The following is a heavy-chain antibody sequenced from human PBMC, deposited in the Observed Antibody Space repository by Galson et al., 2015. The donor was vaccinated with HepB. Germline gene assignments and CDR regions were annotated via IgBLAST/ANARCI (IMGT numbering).Heavy chain of an antibody. D-gene: IGHD2-8*01. J-gene: IGHJ6*02. Sequence: SLRLSCAASGFTFRDFYMSWVRQAPGKGLEYISYISSGGTITFYADSVKGRFTVSRDNAKKSVHLQVNRLTGDDTAVYYCARHVEYCSNGTCYFGMDVCGQGTTVTVSS. V-gene: IGHV3-11*01. CDR2: ISSGGTIT. CDR1: GFTFRDFY. CDR3: ARHVEYCSNGTCYFGMDV.